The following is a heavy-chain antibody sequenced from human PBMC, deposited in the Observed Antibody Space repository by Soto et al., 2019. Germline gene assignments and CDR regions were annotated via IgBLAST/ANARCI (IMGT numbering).Heavy chain of an antibody. Sequence: SVKVSCKASGGTLSTYTFSWVRQAPGQGLEWVGRIIPIFGTPYYSQKFQGRVTITADKSTSTDYMELSSLRSDDTAVYFCARGLECRGFCLDNPTGFAPGGREPLVTVPS. CDR1: GGTLSTYT. V-gene: IGHV1-69*06. CDR3: ARGLECRGFCLDNPTGFAP. D-gene: IGHD2-2*03. J-gene: IGHJ5*02. CDR2: IIPIFGTP.